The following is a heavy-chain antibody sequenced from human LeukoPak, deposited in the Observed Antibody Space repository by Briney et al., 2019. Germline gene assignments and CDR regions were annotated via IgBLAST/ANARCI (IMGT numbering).Heavy chain of an antibody. CDR2: ISYDGSNK. J-gene: IGHJ4*02. D-gene: IGHD3-9*01. V-gene: IGHV3-30*18. CDR1: GFTFSSYG. Sequence: GGSLRLSCAASGFTFSSYGMHWVRQAPGKGLEWVAFISYDGSNKYYADSVKGRFTISRDNSKNTLYLQMNSLRAEDTAVYYCAKSPRVRYFDWPYFDYWGQGTLVTVSS. CDR3: AKSPRVRYFDWPYFDY.